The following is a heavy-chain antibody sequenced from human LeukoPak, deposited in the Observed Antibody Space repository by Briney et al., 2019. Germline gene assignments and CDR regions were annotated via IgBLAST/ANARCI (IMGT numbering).Heavy chain of an antibody. CDR1: GFTFSSYW. Sequence: GSLRLSCAASGFTFSSYWMHWVRQAPGKGLEWVAFIRYNGNNQYYADSVKGRFTIFRDNSENTLYLQMNSLKGDDTAVYYCAKDSAFYYIDVWGKGTTVIISS. CDR3: AKDSAFYYIDV. V-gene: IGHV3-30*02. CDR2: IRYNGNNQ. J-gene: IGHJ6*03. D-gene: IGHD3-10*01.